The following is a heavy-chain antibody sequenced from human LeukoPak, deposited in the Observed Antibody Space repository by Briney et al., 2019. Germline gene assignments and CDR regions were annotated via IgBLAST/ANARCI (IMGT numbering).Heavy chain of an antibody. V-gene: IGHV3-9*01. CDR2: ISWNSGTI. CDR3: ARAYKDRSLAGKKEFFQH. J-gene: IGHJ1*01. D-gene: IGHD6-19*01. Sequence: GGSLGLSCAASGFTFDNYAMNWVRQVPGKGLEWLSLISWNSGTIGYADSVKGRFTISRDNANNFLYLQMNSLRAEDTALYYCARAYKDRSLAGKKEFFQHWGQGTLVTVSS. CDR1: GFTFDNYA.